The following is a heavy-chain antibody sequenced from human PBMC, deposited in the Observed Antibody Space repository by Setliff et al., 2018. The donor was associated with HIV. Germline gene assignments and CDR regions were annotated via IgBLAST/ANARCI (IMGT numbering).Heavy chain of an antibody. D-gene: IGHD1-26*01. CDR3: ARNTDVDSVYRPFHI. CDR1: GFTYDDYA. V-gene: IGHV3-9*01. CDR2: ISWNSVGI. J-gene: IGHJ3*02. Sequence: PGGSLRLSCVASGFTYDDYAMHWVRQVPGKGLEWVSGISWNSVGIGYADSVRGRFTIARDNAKNSLYLQMNSLRAEDTAVYYCARNTDVDSVYRPFHIWGQGTMVTVSS.